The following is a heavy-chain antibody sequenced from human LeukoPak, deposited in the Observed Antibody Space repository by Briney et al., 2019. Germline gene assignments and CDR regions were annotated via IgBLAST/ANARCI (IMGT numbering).Heavy chain of an antibody. Sequence: GGSLRLSCAASGFTFSSYGVHWVRQAPGKGLEWVAVIWYDGSNKYYADSVKGRFTISRDNSKNTLYLQMNSLRAEDTAVYYCAREMLWFGEFNFDYWGQGTLVTVSS. CDR2: IWYDGSNK. D-gene: IGHD3-10*01. J-gene: IGHJ4*02. V-gene: IGHV3-33*01. CDR3: AREMLWFGEFNFDY. CDR1: GFTFSSYG.